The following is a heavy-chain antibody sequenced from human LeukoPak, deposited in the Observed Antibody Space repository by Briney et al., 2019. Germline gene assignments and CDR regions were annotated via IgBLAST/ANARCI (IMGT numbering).Heavy chain of an antibody. CDR3: ARGIAVAGTGFDY. CDR1: GFTFSSYA. V-gene: IGHV3-30-3*01. Sequence: GGSLRLSCAASGFTFSSYAMHWVRQAPGKGLEWVAVISYDGSNKYYADSVKGRFTISRDNSKNTLYLQMNSLRAEDTAAYYCARGIAVAGTGFDYWGQGTLVTVSS. D-gene: IGHD6-19*01. CDR2: ISYDGSNK. J-gene: IGHJ4*02.